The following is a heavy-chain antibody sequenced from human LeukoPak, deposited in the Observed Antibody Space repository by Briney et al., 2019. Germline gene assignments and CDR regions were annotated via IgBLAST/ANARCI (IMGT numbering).Heavy chain of an antibody. CDR2: ISVYNGHT. J-gene: IGHJ4*02. V-gene: IGHV1-18*01. CDR1: GYTFTSYG. D-gene: IGHD2-21*01. CDR3: ARSSSVTIPGYYFDY. Sequence: ASVKVSCKASGYTFTSYGIGWVRQAPGQGLEWMGWISVYNGHTNYAQNLQGRVTMTTDTSTSTAYMELRSLRSDDTAVYYCARSSSVTIPGYYFDYWGQGTLVTVSS.